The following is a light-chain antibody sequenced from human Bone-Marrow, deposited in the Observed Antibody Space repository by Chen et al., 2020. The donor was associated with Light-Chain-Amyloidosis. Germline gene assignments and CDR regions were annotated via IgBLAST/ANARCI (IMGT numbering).Light chain of an antibody. CDR1: QDVGSD. J-gene: IGKJ4*01. V-gene: IGKV3-15*01. CDR2: RY. CDR3: QQWGDWPLT. Sequence: EIVMTQSQAILSVSPGERATLSCRPSQDVGSDLGWYQQKPGQPPRLLMYRYPRATDVPARFSGSGSGTAFTLTISSLQSEDFAVYYCQQWGDWPLTFGGGTKVEIK.